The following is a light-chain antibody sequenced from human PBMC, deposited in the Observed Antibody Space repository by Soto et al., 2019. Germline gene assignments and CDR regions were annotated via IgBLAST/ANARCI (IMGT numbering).Light chain of an antibody. CDR1: TSNIGSNY. CDR2: RNN. Sequence: QSVLTQPPSTSGTPGQTVTISCFGTTSNIGSNYVSWFQQLPGAAPKLLIFRNNQRPSGVVDRYSASKSGNSASLAISGLRSDDEADYHCASWDDSLSGGVFGGGTKLTVL. CDR3: ASWDDSLSGGV. V-gene: IGLV1-47*01. J-gene: IGLJ3*02.